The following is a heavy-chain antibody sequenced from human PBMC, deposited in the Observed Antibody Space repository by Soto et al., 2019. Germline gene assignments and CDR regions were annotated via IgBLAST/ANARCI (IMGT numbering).Heavy chain of an antibody. CDR3: ARSMFYSDATNYAPFEY. Sequence: QVQLQESGPGLVKPSETLSLTCTVSGGSVSSGNYYWSWIRQPTGKGLEWIGYFYYTGNINYNPSLNSRVTIFIDASKNKFSLRLSSVTAADTAVYYCARSMFYSDATNYAPFEYWGQGTLVTASS. J-gene: IGHJ4*02. CDR2: FYYTGNI. V-gene: IGHV4-61*01. D-gene: IGHD3-22*01. CDR1: GGSVSSGNYY.